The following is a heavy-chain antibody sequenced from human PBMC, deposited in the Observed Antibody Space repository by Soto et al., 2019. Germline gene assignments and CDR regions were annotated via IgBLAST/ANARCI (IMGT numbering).Heavy chain of an antibody. J-gene: IGHJ3*02. CDR3: ARADYQDAFDI. D-gene: IGHD3-10*01. CDR2: ISYDGSNK. Sequence: GGSLRLSCAASGFTFSSYAMHWVRQAPGKGLEWVAVISYDGSNKYYADSVKGRFTISRDNSKNTLYLQMNSLRAEDTAVYYCARADYQDAFDIWGQGTMVTVSS. V-gene: IGHV3-30-3*01. CDR1: GFTFSSYA.